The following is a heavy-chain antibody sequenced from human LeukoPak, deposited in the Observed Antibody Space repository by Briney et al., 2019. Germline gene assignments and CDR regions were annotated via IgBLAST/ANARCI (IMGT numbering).Heavy chain of an antibody. CDR1: GGSLSGYY. D-gene: IGHD2/OR15-2a*01. CDR3: AICNSSTIPYNWFDP. J-gene: IGHJ5*02. CDR2: INHSGST. V-gene: IGHV4-34*01. Sequence: PSETLSLTCAVYGGSLSGYYWRWIRQPPGKGLEWIGEINHSGSTNYNPSLKSRVTISVDTSKNQFSLKLSSVSAADTAVYYCAICNSSTIPYNWFDPCGQGTLVTVSS.